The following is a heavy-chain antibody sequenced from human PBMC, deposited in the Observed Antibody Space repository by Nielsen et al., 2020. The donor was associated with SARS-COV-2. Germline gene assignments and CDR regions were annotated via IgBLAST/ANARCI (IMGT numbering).Heavy chain of an antibody. J-gene: IGHJ6*02. CDR3: ARDMITFGGVIVPAYYYYGMDV. Sequence: WIRQPPGKGLEYVSAISSNGGSTYYADSAKGRFTISRDNSKNTLYLQMNSLRAEDTAVYYCARDMITFGGVIVPAYYYYGMDVWGQGTTVTVSS. CDR2: ISSNGGST. V-gene: IGHV3-64*04. D-gene: IGHD3-16*02.